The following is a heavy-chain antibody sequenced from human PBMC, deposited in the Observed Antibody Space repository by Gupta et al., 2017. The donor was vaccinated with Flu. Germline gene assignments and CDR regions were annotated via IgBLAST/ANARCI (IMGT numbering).Heavy chain of an antibody. J-gene: IGHJ4*02. CDR1: GFTLSDYY. CDR3: ARIYCGSSGCNQFDF. V-gene: IGHV3-72*01. Sequence: EVQLVESGGGLVQPGGSLRLSCAAFGFTLSDYYVDWVRQAPGKGLEWVGRTRNKANNYNTEYASSVKGRLTISRDDSKSSLYLQMNSLKTEDTAVYYCARIYCGSSGCNQFDFWGQGTLVTVSS. CDR2: TRNKANNYNT. D-gene: IGHD2-2*01.